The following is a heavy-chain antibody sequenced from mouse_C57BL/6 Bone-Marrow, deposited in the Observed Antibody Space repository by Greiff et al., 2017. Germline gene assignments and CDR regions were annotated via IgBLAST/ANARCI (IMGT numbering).Heavy chain of an antibody. CDR1: GYTFTSYG. D-gene: IGHD4-1*01. V-gene: IGHV1-81*01. CDR3: ARQSGTGGYFDV. CDR2: FYPRSGNI. Sequence: QVQLQQSGAELARPGASVKLSCKASGYTFTSYGISWVKQRTGQGLEWIGEFYPRSGNIYYNEKFKGKATLTADKASSTGYMVLCSLTSEDSAVNFDARQSGTGGYFDVWGTGTTVTVSS. J-gene: IGHJ1*03.